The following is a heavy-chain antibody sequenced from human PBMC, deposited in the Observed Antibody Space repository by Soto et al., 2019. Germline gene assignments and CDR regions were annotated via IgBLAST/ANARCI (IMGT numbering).Heavy chain of an antibody. CDR2: IIPILGIA. CDR1: GGTFSSYT. Sequence: QVQLVQSGAEVKKPGSSVKVSCKASGGTFSSYTISWVRQAPGQGLEWMGRIIPILGIANYAQKFQGRVTITADKSTSTAYMELSSLRSEDTAVYYCAREGVGDCSSTRCYGDYDAFDIWGQGTMVTVSS. D-gene: IGHD2-2*01. J-gene: IGHJ3*02. CDR3: AREGVGDCSSTRCYGDYDAFDI. V-gene: IGHV1-69*08.